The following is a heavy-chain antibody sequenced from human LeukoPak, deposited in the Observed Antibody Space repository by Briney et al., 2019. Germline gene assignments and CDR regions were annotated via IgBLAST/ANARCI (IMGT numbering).Heavy chain of an antibody. CDR1: GFTVSSNY. V-gene: IGHV3-66*01. CDR2: IYSGGST. Sequence: GGSLRLSCAASGFTVSSNYMSWVRQAPGKGLEWVSFIYSGGSTYYGDSVKGRFTISRDKSKNTLYLQMNSPRAENTAVYYCARDKSVSDWYFDLWGRGTLVTVSS. CDR3: ARDKSVSDWYFDL. D-gene: IGHD5/OR15-5a*01. J-gene: IGHJ2*01.